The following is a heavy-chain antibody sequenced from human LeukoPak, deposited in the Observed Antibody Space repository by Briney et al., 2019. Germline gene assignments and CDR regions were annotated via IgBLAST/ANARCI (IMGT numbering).Heavy chain of an antibody. V-gene: IGHV4-39*01. CDR1: GGSISSSSYY. J-gene: IGHJ6*02. CDR2: IYYSGST. CDR3: ARLVAAAPYYGMDV. Sequence: SETLSLTCTVSGGSISSSSYYWGWIRQPPGKGLEWIGGIYYSGSTYYNPSLKSRVTISVDTSKNQFSLKLSSVTAADTAEYYRARLVAAAPYYGMDVWGQGTTVTVSS. D-gene: IGHD6-13*01.